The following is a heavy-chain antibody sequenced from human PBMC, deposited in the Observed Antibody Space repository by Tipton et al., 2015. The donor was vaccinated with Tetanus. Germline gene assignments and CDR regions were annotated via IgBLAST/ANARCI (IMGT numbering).Heavy chain of an antibody. D-gene: IGHD7-27*01. CDR2: ITPRGSA. V-gene: IGHV4-34*01. CDR3: ASRDREQGKFDY. J-gene: IGHJ4*02. CDR1: GQSLSGHF. Sequence: LRLSCAVSGQSLSGHFWSWVRQAPGKGLEWIGEITPRGSASYNPSLKGRVSISGDASKNQFSLKLSSVTAADTAVYYCASRDREQGKFDYWGQGTLVTVSS.